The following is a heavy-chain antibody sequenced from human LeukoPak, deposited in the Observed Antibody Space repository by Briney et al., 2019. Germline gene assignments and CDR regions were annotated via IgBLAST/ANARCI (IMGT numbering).Heavy chain of an antibody. V-gene: IGHV3-23*01. CDR1: GFTFNSFA. D-gene: IGHD5-24*01. Sequence: GGSLRLSCAASGFTFNSFAMGWVRQAPAKGLECVSVITGSGDNTYYADSVKGRFTISRDNSKSTLYLQMNSLRAEDTAVYYCAKDQRVGAIDGFDYWGQGTLVTVSS. J-gene: IGHJ4*02. CDR3: AKDQRVGAIDGFDY. CDR2: ITGSGDNT.